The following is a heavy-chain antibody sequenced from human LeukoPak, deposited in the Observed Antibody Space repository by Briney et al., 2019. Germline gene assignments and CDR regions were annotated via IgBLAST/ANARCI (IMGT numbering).Heavy chain of an antibody. CDR3: ARGLNYDSSSY. D-gene: IGHD3-22*01. V-gene: IGHV4-59*01. J-gene: IGHJ4*02. CDR1: GGSISSYY. Sequence: RPSETLSLTRTVSGGSISSYYWSWIRQPPGKGLEWIGYIYYSGSTNYNPSLKSRVTISVDTSKNQFSLKLSSVTAADTAVYYCARGLNYDSSSYWGQGTLVTVSS. CDR2: IYYSGST.